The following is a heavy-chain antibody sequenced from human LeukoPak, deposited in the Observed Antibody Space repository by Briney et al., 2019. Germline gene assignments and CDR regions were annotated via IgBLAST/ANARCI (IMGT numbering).Heavy chain of an antibody. Sequence: PGGSLRLSCAASGFTFSSYGMHWVRQAPGKGLEWVAVIWYGGSNNYYADSVKGRFTISRDNSKNTLYLQMNSLRAEDTAVYYCARGPNYDFWSGYYSPLFDYWGQGTLVTVSS. D-gene: IGHD3-3*01. V-gene: IGHV3-33*08. CDR1: GFTFSSYG. J-gene: IGHJ4*02. CDR2: IWYGGSNN. CDR3: ARGPNYDFWSGYYSPLFDY.